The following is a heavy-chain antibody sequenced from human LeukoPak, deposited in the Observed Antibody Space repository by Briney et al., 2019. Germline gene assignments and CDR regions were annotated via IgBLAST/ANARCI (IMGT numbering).Heavy chain of an antibody. V-gene: IGHV3-30*18. CDR1: GFTFSSYA. Sequence: GGSLRLSCAASGFTFSSYAMSWVRQAPGKGLEWVAIVSYDGNIQLYVDSVKGRFTISRDNSKNTLFLQMNSLREEDTAVYYCAKARSTPSRDFDYWGQGALVTVSS. CDR2: VSYDGNIQ. D-gene: IGHD2-2*01. J-gene: IGHJ4*02. CDR3: AKARSTPSRDFDY.